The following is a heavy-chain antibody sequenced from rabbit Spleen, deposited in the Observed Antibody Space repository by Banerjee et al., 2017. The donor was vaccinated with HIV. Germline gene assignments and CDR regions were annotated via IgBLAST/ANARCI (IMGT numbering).Heavy chain of an antibody. V-gene: IGHV1S45*01. D-gene: IGHD6-1*01. CDR3: ARDDGSYDYIDGYFKL. CDR1: GFDFSTYS. CDR2: IYGGSTGST. J-gene: IGHJ4*01. Sequence: QEQLVESGGGLVQPGGSLKLSCKASGFDFSTYSMSWVRQAPGKGLEWIAYIYGGSTGSTYYASWAKGRFTISKTSSTTVTLQMTGLTAADTATYFCARDDGSYDYIDGYFKLWGPGTLVTVS.